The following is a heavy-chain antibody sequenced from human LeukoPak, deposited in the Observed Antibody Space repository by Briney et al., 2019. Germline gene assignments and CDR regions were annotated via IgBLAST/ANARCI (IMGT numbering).Heavy chain of an antibody. CDR1: GGSISSSSYY. J-gene: IGHJ6*02. Sequence: SETLSLTCTVSGGSISSSSYYWGWIRQPPGKGLEWIGSIYYSGSTYYNPSLKSRVTISVDTSKNQFSLKLSSVTAADTAVYYCARATDSGSYYGYYYYGMDVWGQGTTVTVSS. CDR2: IYYSGST. CDR3: ARATDSGSYYGYYYYGMDV. V-gene: IGHV4-39*07. D-gene: IGHD1-26*01.